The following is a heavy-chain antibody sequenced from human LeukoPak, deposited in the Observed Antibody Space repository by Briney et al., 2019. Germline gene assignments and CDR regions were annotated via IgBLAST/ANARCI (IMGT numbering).Heavy chain of an antibody. CDR1: GFTFSSYG. J-gene: IGHJ4*02. Sequence: GGSLRLSCAASGFTFSSYGMHWVRRAPGKGLEWVAVIWYDGSNKYYADSVKGRFTISRDNSKNTLYLQMNSLRAEDTAVYYCARSDYSSSWHFDYWGQGTLVTVSS. D-gene: IGHD6-13*01. CDR3: ARSDYSSSWHFDY. V-gene: IGHV3-33*01. CDR2: IWYDGSNK.